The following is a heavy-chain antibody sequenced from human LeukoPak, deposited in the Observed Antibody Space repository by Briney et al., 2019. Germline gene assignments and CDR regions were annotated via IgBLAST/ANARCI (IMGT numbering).Heavy chain of an antibody. J-gene: IGHJ4*02. Sequence: GGSLRLSCAAFGFPLSSYAMSWVRQAPGKGLEWVSATSSSDAGTYHADSVRGRFTISRDNSKNTLYLQMNSLRVEDTAVYYCASGSYSSSTLWYWGQGTLVTVSS. CDR2: TSSSDAGT. D-gene: IGHD6-6*01. V-gene: IGHV3-23*01. CDR1: GFPLSSYA. CDR3: ASGSYSSSTLWY.